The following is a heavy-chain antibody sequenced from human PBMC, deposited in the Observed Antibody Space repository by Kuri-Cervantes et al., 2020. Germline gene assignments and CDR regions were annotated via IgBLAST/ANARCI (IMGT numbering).Heavy chain of an antibody. CDR1: GGTFSRSA. CDR2: IIPEFGKP. Sequence: SVKVSCKAFGGTFSRSAITWVRQAPGQGLEWMGGIIPEFGKPNYAQKFQGRVTITADESASTAYMELSSLRSEDTAVYYCARSGQGPSGAFDIWGQGTMVTVSS. V-gene: IGHV1-69*13. D-gene: IGHD6-25*01. J-gene: IGHJ3*02. CDR3: ARSGQGPSGAFDI.